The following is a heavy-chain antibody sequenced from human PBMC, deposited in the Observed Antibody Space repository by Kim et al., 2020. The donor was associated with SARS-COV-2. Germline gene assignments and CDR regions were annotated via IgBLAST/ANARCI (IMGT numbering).Heavy chain of an antibody. CDR3: ARDPQWDGGSRGDAFDI. CDR2: INTNTGNP. D-gene: IGHD1-26*01. J-gene: IGHJ3*02. Sequence: ASVKVSCKASGYTFTSYAMNWVRQAPGQGLEWMGWINTNTGNPTYAQGFTGRFVFSLDTSVSTAYLQISSLKAEDTAVYYCARDPQWDGGSRGDAFDIWGQGTMVTVSS. CDR1: GYTFTSYA. V-gene: IGHV7-4-1*02.